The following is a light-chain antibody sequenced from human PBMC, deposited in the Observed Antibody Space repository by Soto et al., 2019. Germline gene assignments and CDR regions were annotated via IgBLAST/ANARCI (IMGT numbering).Light chain of an antibody. CDR1: SSDVGAYNY. CDR2: EVG. J-gene: IGLJ1*01. Sequence: QSVLTQPASVSGSPGQSITISCTGTSSDVGAYNYVSWYQQRPGKAPKLMIYEVGCRPSGVSNRFSASKSDNTASLTISGLQAEDEADYYCASYTSSGTFVFGTGTKVTVL. CDR3: ASYTSSGTFV. V-gene: IGLV2-14*01.